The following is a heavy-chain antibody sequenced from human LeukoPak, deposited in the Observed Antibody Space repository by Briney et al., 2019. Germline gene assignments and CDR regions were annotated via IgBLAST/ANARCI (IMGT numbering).Heavy chain of an antibody. D-gene: IGHD6-13*01. Sequence: GGSLRLSCAASGFTFSDYYMSWIRQAPGKGLEWVSYISSSGSTIYYADSVKGRFTISRDNAKNSLYLQMNSLRAEDTAVYYCATEKAAAGTIFDYWGQGTLVTVSS. CDR2: ISSSGSTI. V-gene: IGHV3-11*01. J-gene: IGHJ4*02. CDR1: GFTFSDYY. CDR3: ATEKAAAGTIFDY.